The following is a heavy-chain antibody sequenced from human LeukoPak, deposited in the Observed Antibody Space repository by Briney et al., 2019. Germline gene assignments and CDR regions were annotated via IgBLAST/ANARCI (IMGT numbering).Heavy chain of an antibody. CDR1: GYSISSGYY. Sequence: SETLSLTCTVSGYSISSGYYWGWIRQPPGKELEWIGSVYHSGSTYYNPSLKSRVTISIDTSKNQFSLKLSSVTAADTAVYYCAREGALTWTNYETCFDYWGQGTLVTVSS. D-gene: IGHD3-16*01. CDR2: VYHSGST. CDR3: AREGALTWTNYETCFDY. J-gene: IGHJ4*02. V-gene: IGHV4-38-2*02.